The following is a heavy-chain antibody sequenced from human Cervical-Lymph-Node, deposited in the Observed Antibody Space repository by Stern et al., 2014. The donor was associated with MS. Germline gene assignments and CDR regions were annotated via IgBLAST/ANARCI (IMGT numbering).Heavy chain of an antibody. D-gene: IGHD5-24*01. J-gene: IGHJ4*02. CDR1: GFTFSDYY. CDR3: ARGYNYGPDEY. CDR2: ISGSDSTV. Sequence: VQLVESGGPLVKTGGSLRLSCAASGFTFSDYYMSWIRQAPGKGLEWVSYISGSDSTVDYADSVKGRFTISRDNAKNSLYLQMNSLRAEDTAVYYCARGYNYGPDEYWGQGTLVTVSS. V-gene: IGHV3-11*01.